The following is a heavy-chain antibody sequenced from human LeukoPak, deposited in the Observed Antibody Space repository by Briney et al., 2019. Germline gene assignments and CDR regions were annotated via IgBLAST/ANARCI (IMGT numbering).Heavy chain of an antibody. Sequence: XXRQXXXKGLEWVGSIYYSESTNYNPSLKSRVTISVDTSKSQFSLTLSSVTAADTAVYYCARRHYDFWSGYYGQFDYWGQGTLVTVSS. CDR2: IYYSEST. J-gene: IGHJ4*02. D-gene: IGHD3-3*01. V-gene: IGHV4-39*01. CDR3: ARRHYDFWSGYYGQFDY.